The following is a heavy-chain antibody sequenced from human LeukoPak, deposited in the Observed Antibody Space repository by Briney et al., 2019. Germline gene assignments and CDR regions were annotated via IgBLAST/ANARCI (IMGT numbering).Heavy chain of an antibody. D-gene: IGHD3-22*01. J-gene: IGHJ4*02. CDR3: ARGSTYYDSSGQVPFDY. Sequence: GGSLRLSCVVSGFSFGSYPMSWVRQAPGKGLEWGSYISGSSSTIYYADSVKGRFTISRDNGKNTLYLQMNSLRAEDTAVYYCARGSTYYDSSGQVPFDYWGQGTLVTVSS. V-gene: IGHV3-48*01. CDR1: GFSFGSYP. CDR2: ISGSSSTI.